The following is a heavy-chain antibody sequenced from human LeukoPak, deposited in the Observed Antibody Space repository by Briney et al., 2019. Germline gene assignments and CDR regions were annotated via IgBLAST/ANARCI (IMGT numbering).Heavy chain of an antibody. V-gene: IGHV3-21*01. CDR2: ISSSSSYI. J-gene: IGHJ4*02. CDR1: GFTFSSYS. CDR3: ERDRAKYQLLSAGYFDY. D-gene: IGHD2-2*01. Sequence: GGSLRLSCAASGFTFSSYSMNWVRQAPGKGLEWVSSISSSSSYIYYADSVKGRFTISRGNAKNSLYLQMNSLRAEDTAVYYCERDRAKYQLLSAGYFDYWGQGTLVTVSS.